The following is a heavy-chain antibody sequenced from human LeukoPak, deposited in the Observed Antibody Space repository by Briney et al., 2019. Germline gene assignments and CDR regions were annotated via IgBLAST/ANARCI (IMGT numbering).Heavy chain of an antibody. CDR2: IKSDGST. CDR3: ARAPSEIGGYYPEYFRH. J-gene: IGHJ1*01. V-gene: IGHV3-74*01. CDR1: GFTFSSYW. Sequence: PEGSLRLSCAASGFTFSSYWMHWVRQAPGKGLVWVSRIKSDGSTNYADSVKGRFTISRDNPKNTVSLQMNSLRAEDTGVYYCARAPSEIGGYYPEYFRHWGQGTLVTVSS. D-gene: IGHD3-22*01.